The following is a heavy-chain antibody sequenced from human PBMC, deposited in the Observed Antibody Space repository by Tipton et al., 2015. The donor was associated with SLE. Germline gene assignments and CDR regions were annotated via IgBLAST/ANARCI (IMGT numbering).Heavy chain of an antibody. CDR1: GYSISSGYY. Sequence: GLVKPSETLSLTCAVSGYSISSGYYWGWIRQPPGKGLEWIGSIYHSGSTYYNPSLKSRVTISVDTPKNQFSLKLSSVTAADTAVYYCTRGARVPATGAYWGQGTLVTVSS. D-gene: IGHD2-2*01. CDR2: IYHSGST. CDR3: TRGARVPATGAY. J-gene: IGHJ4*02. V-gene: IGHV4-38-2*01.